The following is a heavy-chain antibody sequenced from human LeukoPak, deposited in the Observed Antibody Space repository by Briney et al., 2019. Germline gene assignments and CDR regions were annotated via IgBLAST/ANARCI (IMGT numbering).Heavy chain of an antibody. CDR2: IHSDGGDK. D-gene: IGHD5/OR15-5a*01. J-gene: IGHJ4*02. CDR3: ASVFDY. CDR1: GFTFRSYS. Sequence: GGSLRLSCAASGFTFRSYSMHWVRQAPGKGLEWVAFIHSDGGDKYYADSVQGRFTISRDNAKNTVYLQMNSLRAEDTSVYYCASVFDYWGPGSLVTVSS. V-gene: IGHV3-30*02.